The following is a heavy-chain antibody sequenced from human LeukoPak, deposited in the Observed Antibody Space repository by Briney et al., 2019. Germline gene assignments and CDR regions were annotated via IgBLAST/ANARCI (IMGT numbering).Heavy chain of an antibody. CDR1: GGSFSGYY. V-gene: IGHV4-34*01. D-gene: IGHD6-13*01. J-gene: IGHJ6*03. CDR3: ARVSSSSSWYGGYYYYYMDV. CDR2: INHSGST. Sequence: PSETLSLTCAVYGGSFSGYYWSWIRQPPGKGLEWIGEINHSGSTNYNPSLKSRVTISVDTSKNQFSLKLSSVTAADTAVYYCARVSSSSSWYGGYYYYYMDVWGKGTTVTVSS.